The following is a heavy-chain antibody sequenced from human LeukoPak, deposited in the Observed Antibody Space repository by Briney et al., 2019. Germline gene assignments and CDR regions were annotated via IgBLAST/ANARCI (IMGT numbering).Heavy chain of an antibody. V-gene: IGHV3-30-3*01. CDR1: GFAFSSYA. J-gene: IGHJ4*02. Sequence: GGSLRLSCAASGFAFSSYAMHWVRRAPGKGLEWVALISNDGNNKYHADSVKGRFTISRDNSKKSLYLQMNSLGAEDTALYYCARDPVSIGSRMNSDYWGQGTLVTVSS. CDR2: ISNDGNNK. CDR3: ARDPVSIGSRMNSDY. D-gene: IGHD3-10*01.